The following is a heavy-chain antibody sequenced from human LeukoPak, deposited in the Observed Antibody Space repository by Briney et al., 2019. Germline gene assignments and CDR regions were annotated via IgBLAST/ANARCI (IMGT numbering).Heavy chain of an antibody. CDR1: GFTFSNYG. D-gene: IGHD1-26*01. V-gene: IGHV3-30*18. CDR2: ISYDGSNK. J-gene: IGHJ6*03. CDR3: AKYPGGFTGIVNYYHMDV. Sequence: PGRSLRLSCAASGFTFSNYGMHWVRQAPGKGLEWVAVISYDGSNKYYTDSVKGRFTISRDNSKNTLFLQMNSRRAEDTALYYCAKYPGGFTGIVNYYHMDVWGKGTTVTVSS.